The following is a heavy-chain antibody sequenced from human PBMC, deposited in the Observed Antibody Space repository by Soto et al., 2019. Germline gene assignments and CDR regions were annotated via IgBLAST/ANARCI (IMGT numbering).Heavy chain of an antibody. V-gene: IGHV3-53*04. CDR3: ARESITMVRGVITYFDY. D-gene: IGHD3-10*01. CDR1: GFTVSSNY. Sequence: GGSLRLSCAASGFTVSSNYMSWVRQAPGKGLEWVSVIYSGGSTYYADSVKGRFTISRHNSKNTLYLQMNSLRAEDTGVYYCARESITMVRGVITYFDYWGQGTLVTVSS. CDR2: IYSGGST. J-gene: IGHJ4*02.